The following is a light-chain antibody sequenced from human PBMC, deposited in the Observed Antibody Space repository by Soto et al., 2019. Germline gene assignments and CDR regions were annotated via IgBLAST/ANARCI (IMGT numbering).Light chain of an antibody. CDR2: DAT. V-gene: IGLV2-11*01. J-gene: IGLJ1*01. CDR3: CSYAGGYTFV. Sequence: QSVLTQPASVSGSLGQSITISCSGTSSDVGGYDYVSWYQQYPGKAPKLIIYDATKRPSGVPDRFSGSKSGNTASLTISGLQAEDEADYYCCSYAGGYTFVFGNGTKVTVL. CDR1: SSDVGGYDY.